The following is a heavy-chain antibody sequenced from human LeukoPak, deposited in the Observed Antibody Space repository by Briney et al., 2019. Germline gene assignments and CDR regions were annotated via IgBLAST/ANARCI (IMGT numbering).Heavy chain of an antibody. CDR3: ARESRKTGIAAAGGPDDAFDI. D-gene: IGHD6-13*01. CDR1: GFTFSSYS. CDR2: ISSSSSYI. J-gene: IGHJ3*02. Sequence: GGSLRLSCAASGFTFSSYSMNWVRQAPGKGLEWVSCISSSSSYIYYADSVKGRFTISRDNAKNSLYLQMNSLRAEDTAVYYCARESRKTGIAAAGGPDDAFDIWGQGTMVTVSS. V-gene: IGHV3-21*01.